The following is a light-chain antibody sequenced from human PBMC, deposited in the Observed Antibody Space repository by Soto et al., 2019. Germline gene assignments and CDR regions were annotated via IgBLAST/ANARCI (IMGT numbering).Light chain of an antibody. V-gene: IGKV3-15*01. CDR2: GAS. J-gene: IGKJ1*01. Sequence: EIVMTQSPATLSVSPGERATLSCRASQSVSSNLAWYQQKPGQAPRLLIYGASTRATGIPARFSGRGSGTEFTPTISSLQSGDFAVYYCQQYHNWPPWSFGQGTTVEIK. CDR1: QSVSSN. CDR3: QQYHNWPPWS.